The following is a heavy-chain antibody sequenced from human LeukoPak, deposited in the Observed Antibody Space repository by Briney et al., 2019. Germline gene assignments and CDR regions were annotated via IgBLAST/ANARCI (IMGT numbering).Heavy chain of an antibody. Sequence: PGGSLRLSCAASGFNSNLFWMTWVRQAPGKGLQWVANIKQDGSEKYYVDSVKGRFTISRDDAKKTLYLQMNSLRAEDTAVYYGARGWNGFDYWGQGTLVTVSS. CDR3: ARGWNGFDY. CDR2: IKQDGSEK. D-gene: IGHD1-1*01. J-gene: IGHJ4*02. V-gene: IGHV3-7*05. CDR1: GFNSNLFW.